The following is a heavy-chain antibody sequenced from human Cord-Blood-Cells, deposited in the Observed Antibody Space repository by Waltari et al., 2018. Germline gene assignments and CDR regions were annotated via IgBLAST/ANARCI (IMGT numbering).Heavy chain of an antibody. D-gene: IGHD3-10*01. CDR1: GGTFSSYA. CDR3: ARGPLLYNGSGSYYFDY. V-gene: IGHV1-69*12. J-gene: IGHJ4*02. Sequence: QVQLVQSGAEVKKPGSSVKVSCKASGGTFSSYAISWVRRAPGQGLEWMGGIIPIFGTANYAQKFQGRVTITADESTSTAYMELSSLRSEDTAVYYCARGPLLYNGSGSYYFDYWGQGTLVTVSS. CDR2: IIPIFGTA.